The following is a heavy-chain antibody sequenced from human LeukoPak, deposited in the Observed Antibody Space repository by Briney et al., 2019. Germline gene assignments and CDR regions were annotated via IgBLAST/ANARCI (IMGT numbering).Heavy chain of an antibody. CDR2: IYYSGST. V-gene: IGHV4-30-4*08. Sequence: SQTLSLTCTVSGGSISSGDYYWSWIRQPPGKGLEWIGYIYYSGSTYYNPSLKSRVTISVDTSKNQFSLKLSSVTAADTAVYYCARDMGEVVGATLDYWGQGTLVTVSS. CDR1: GGSISSGDYY. CDR3: ARDMGEVVGATLDY. J-gene: IGHJ4*02. D-gene: IGHD1-26*01.